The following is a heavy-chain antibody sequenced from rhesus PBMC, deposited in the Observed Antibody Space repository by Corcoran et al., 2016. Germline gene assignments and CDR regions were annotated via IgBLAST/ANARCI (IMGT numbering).Heavy chain of an antibody. J-gene: IGHJ5-1*01. CDR3: AKGVAAAGWDNRFDV. V-gene: IGHV3S5*01. D-gene: IGHD6-31*01. Sequence: EVQLVETGGGFVQPGGSLRLSCAASGFTFSSYGMSWVRQAPGKGLEWVSGISYTGGSTYYADSVKGRFTISRDNSKNTLSLQMNSLRPEDTAVYYCAKGVAAAGWDNRFDVWGAGVLVTVSS. CDR2: ISYTGGST. CDR1: GFTFSSYG.